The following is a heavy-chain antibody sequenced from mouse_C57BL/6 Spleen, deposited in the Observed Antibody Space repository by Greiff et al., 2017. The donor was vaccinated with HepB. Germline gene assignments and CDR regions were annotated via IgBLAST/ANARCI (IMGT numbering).Heavy chain of an antibody. V-gene: IGHV1-54*01. D-gene: IGHD2-4*01. J-gene: IGHJ4*01. Sequence: QVQLQQSGAELVRPGTSVKVSCKASGYSFTNYLIEWVKQRPGQGLEWIGVINPGSGGTNYNEKVKGKATLTADKSASTAYMQLSSLTSEDSSVYFCARYEDYGYYAMDYWGQGTSVTVSS. CDR1: GYSFTNYL. CDR2: INPGSGGT. CDR3: ARYEDYGYYAMDY.